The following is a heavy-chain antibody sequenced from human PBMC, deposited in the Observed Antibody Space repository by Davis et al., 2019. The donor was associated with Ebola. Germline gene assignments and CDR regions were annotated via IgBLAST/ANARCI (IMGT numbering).Heavy chain of an antibody. CDR3: VKDCGRFGELLYDWFDP. CDR1: GFAFTRHS. Sequence: GESLKISCAASGFAFTRHSMNWVRQAPGKGLEYVSAISSNGGSTYYADSVKGRFTISRDNSKNTLYLQMSSLRAEDTAVYYCVKDCGRFGELLYDWFDPWGQGTLVTVSS. CDR2: ISSNGGST. J-gene: IGHJ5*02. V-gene: IGHV3-64D*08. D-gene: IGHD3-10*01.